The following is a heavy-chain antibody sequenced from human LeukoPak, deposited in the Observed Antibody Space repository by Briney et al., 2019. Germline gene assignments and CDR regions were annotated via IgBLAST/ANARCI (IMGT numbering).Heavy chain of an antibody. D-gene: IGHD3-3*01. J-gene: IGHJ6*02. CDR1: RFIFSSYS. Sequence: GGSLRLSCEASRFIFSSYSMNWVRQAPGKGLEWVSGISWNSGSIGYADSVKGRFTISRDNAKNSLYLQMNSLRAEDTALYYCAKGVDYDFWSGYPEPLQYYYYGMDVWGQGTTVTVSS. CDR3: AKGVDYDFWSGYPEPLQYYYYGMDV. V-gene: IGHV3-9*01. CDR2: ISWNSGSI.